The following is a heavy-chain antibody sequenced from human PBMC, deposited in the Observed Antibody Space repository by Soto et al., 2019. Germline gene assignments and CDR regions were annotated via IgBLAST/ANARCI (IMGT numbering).Heavy chain of an antibody. D-gene: IGHD3-3*01. J-gene: IGHJ6*04. CDR1: GFTVSSNY. CDR2: ISSGSST. V-gene: IGHV3-53*01. CDR3: ARDIGDFWSDNYGTYV. Sequence: PGGSLRLSCAASGFTVSSNYMSWVRQAPGKGLAWVSVISSGSSTYYADSVQGRFTISRDNSNNTLYVQMNSLRAEDTAAHFCARDIGDFWSDNYGTYVWGKGTTVTVAS.